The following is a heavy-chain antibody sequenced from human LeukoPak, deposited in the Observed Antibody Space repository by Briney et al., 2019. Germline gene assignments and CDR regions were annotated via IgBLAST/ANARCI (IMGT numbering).Heavy chain of an antibody. CDR2: MSGSGGNT. CDR1: GFTFSSYG. J-gene: IGHJ4*02. CDR3: AKDAGTYPFYFDS. Sequence: GGSLRLSCAASGFTFSSYGMSWVRQAPGKGLEWVSSMSGSGGNTYYADSVKGRFTVSRDNSKNTLYLQMSSLRAEDTAFYHRAKDAGTYPFYFDSWGPGSLVTVSS. V-gene: IGHV3-23*01.